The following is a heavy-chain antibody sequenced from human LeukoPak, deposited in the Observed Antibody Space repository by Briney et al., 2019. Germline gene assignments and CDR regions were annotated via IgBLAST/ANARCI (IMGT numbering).Heavy chain of an antibody. V-gene: IGHV4-30-4*08. CDR3: AREVTGFGQPAFDI. J-gene: IGHJ3*02. D-gene: IGHD1-14*01. CDR2: IYYRGST. Sequence: SQTLSLTCTVSGGSISSGDYYWSWIRQPPGKGLEWIGYIYYRGSTYYNPSLKSRVTISVDTSKNQFSLKLTSVTAADTAVYYCAREVTGFGQPAFDIWGQGTMVTVSS. CDR1: GGSISSGDYY.